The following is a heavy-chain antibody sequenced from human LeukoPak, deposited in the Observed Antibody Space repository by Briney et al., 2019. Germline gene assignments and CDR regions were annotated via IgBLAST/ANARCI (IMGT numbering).Heavy chain of an antibody. V-gene: IGHV1-8*01. D-gene: IGHD3-22*01. Sequence: ASVKVSCKASGYTFTSYDINWVRQATGQWLEWMGWMHPNSGNTGYAQKFQGRVTMTRNTSISTAYMELSSLRSEDTAVYYCARGVYYDRSGYRAWGQGTLVTVSS. CDR2: MHPNSGNT. J-gene: IGHJ5*02. CDR3: ARGVYYDRSGYRA. CDR1: GYTFTSYD.